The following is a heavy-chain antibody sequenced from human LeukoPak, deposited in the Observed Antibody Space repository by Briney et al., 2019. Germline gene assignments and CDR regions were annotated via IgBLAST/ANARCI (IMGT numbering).Heavy chain of an antibody. V-gene: IGHV4-39*07. Sequence: SETLSLTCTVSGGSISSSSYYWGWIRQPPGKGLEWIGSIYYSGSTNYNPSLKSRVTISVDTSKDQFSLKLSSVTAADTAVYYCARGGYGLDYWGQGTLVTVSS. J-gene: IGHJ4*02. CDR3: ARGGYGLDY. D-gene: IGHD5-12*01. CDR1: GGSISSSSYY. CDR2: IYYSGST.